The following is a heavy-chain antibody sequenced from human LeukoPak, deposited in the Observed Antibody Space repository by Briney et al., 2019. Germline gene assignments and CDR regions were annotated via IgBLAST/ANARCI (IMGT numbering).Heavy chain of an antibody. Sequence: SGGSLRLSCAASGFTFTSYPMHWVRQAPGKGLEWVAVISYDGSNKYYADSVKGRFTISRDNSKNTLYLQMNSLRAEDTAVYYCARPPGQLRYCFDYWGQGTLVTVSS. CDR3: ARPPGQLRYCFDY. D-gene: IGHD2-2*01. CDR2: ISYDGSNK. V-gene: IGHV3-30-3*01. J-gene: IGHJ4*02. CDR1: GFTFTSYP.